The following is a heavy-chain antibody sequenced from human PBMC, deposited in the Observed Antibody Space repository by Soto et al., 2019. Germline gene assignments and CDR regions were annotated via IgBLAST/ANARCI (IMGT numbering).Heavy chain of an antibody. Sequence: EVQLLESGGGLVQPGGSLRLSCAASGFTFSSYAMSWVRQAPGKGLEWVSAISGSGGSTYYADSVKGRFTISRDNSKNTLYLQMNSLRAEDTAVYYCAKDPHGSGSYYYYMDVWGKGTTVTVSS. CDR1: GFTFSSYA. D-gene: IGHD3-10*01. V-gene: IGHV3-23*01. CDR3: AKDPHGSGSYYYYMDV. CDR2: ISGSGGST. J-gene: IGHJ6*03.